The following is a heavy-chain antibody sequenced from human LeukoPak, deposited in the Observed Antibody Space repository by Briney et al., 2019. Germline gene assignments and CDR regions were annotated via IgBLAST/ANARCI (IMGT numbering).Heavy chain of an antibody. CDR2: IWCDGTNK. J-gene: IGHJ4*02. V-gene: IGHV3-30*04. CDR1: GFTFSNYA. D-gene: IGHD2-2*01. CDR3: ARIGSSTWAKPLHFDY. Sequence: GGSLRLSCAASGFTFSNYALHWVRQSPRKGLEWVALIWCDGTNKYYADSVKGRFTISRDNSKNTVYLQMNSLGVDDTAVNYCARIGSSTWAKPLHFDYWGQGTLVTVSS.